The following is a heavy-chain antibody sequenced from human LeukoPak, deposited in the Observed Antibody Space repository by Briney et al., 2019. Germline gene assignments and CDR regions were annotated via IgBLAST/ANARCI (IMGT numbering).Heavy chain of an antibody. CDR3: ARQSCSSTSCYVAYGMDV. J-gene: IGHJ6*02. Sequence: PSETLSLTCTVSGGSISSYYWSWIRQPPGKGLEWIGYIYYSGSTNYNPSLKSRVTISLDTSKNQFFLKLSSVTAADTAVYYCARQSCSSTSCYVAYGMDVWGQGTTVTVSS. CDR2: IYYSGST. D-gene: IGHD2-2*01. V-gene: IGHV4-59*08. CDR1: GGSISSYY.